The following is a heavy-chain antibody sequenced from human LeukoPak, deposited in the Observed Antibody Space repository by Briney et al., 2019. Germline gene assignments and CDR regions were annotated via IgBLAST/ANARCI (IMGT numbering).Heavy chain of an antibody. Sequence: SETLSLTCTVSGGSINTFNHYWGWIRQPPGKGLEWIGSIYYSGNTYYDASLKSRVAMSVDTSKNQFSLKVRSVTAADTAVYFCARLDWGSRGSGSFDIWGQGTLVIVSS. J-gene: IGHJ4*02. CDR1: GGSINTFNHY. D-gene: IGHD7-27*01. V-gene: IGHV4-39*01. CDR3: ARLDWGSRGSGSFDI. CDR2: IYYSGNT.